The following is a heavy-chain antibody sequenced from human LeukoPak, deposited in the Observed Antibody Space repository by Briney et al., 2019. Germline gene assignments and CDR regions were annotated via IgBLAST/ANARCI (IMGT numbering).Heavy chain of an antibody. CDR3: AKDPGDGYNSFDY. V-gene: IGHV3-30*02. J-gene: IGHJ4*02. Sequence: GGSLRLSCAASRFIFRSYGMHWVRQAPGKGLEWVAFIRSDGSNEYYADSVKGRFTISRDNSKNTLYLQMNSLRAEDTAVYYCAKDPGDGYNSFDYWGQGTLVTVSS. D-gene: IGHD5-24*01. CDR2: IRSDGSNE. CDR1: RFIFRSYG.